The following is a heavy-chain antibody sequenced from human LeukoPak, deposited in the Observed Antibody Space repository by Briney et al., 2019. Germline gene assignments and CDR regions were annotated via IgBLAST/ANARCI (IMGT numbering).Heavy chain of an antibody. D-gene: IGHD6-19*01. CDR3: VISSGWKGGYYFGF. V-gene: IGHV3-48*03. CDR2: IRGSRSTI. J-gene: IGHJ4*02. Sequence: GGSLRLYCAASGFTFSSYEMNWVRQAPGNGLEWVSYIRGSRSTIYYADSVKGRFTISRDNAKNSLYLQMNSLRAEDTGVYYCVISSGWKGGYYFGFWGQGTLVTVSA. CDR1: GFTFSSYE.